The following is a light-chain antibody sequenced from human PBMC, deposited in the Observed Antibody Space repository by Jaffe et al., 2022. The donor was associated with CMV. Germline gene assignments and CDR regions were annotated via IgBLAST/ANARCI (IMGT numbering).Light chain of an antibody. CDR3: LQSHDYPRT. CDR2: QAS. Sequence: DIQMTQFPSTLSASVGDRVTITCRASQNINNHLAWYQQKPGKAPKVLIQQASNLQSGVPSRFSGSGSGTQFTLIITSLQPDDFATYYCLQSHDYPRTFGQGTKVELK. V-gene: IGKV1-5*03. CDR1: QNINNH. J-gene: IGKJ1*01.